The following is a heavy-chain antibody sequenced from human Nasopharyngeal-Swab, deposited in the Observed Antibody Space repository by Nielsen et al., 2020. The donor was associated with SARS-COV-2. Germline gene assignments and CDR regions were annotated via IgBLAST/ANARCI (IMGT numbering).Heavy chain of an antibody. CDR1: GFTFSSYS. V-gene: IGHV3-48*01. CDR2: ISSSSSTI. J-gene: IGHJ5*02. D-gene: IGHD4-17*01. Sequence: GESLKISCAASGFTFSSYSMNWVRQAPGKGREWVSYISSSSSTIYYADSVKGRFTISRDNAKNSLYLQMNSLRAEDTAVYYCARDMSDYGDYAYNWFDPWGQGTLVTVSS. CDR3: ARDMSDYGDYAYNWFDP.